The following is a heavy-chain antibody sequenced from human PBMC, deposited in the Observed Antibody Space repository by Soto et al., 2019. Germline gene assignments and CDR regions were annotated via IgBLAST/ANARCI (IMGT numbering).Heavy chain of an antibody. CDR3: ARRFQDCSGGRCYLYIQH. J-gene: IGHJ1*01. D-gene: IGHD2-15*01. Sequence: SETLSLTCTVSGGSISSYYWSWIRQPPGKGLEWIGYIYYSGSTNYNPSLKSRVTISVDTSKNQFSLKLSSVTAADTAVYYCARRFQDCSGGRCYLYIQHSGQGTHVTVAS. CDR1: GGSISSYY. CDR2: IYYSGST. V-gene: IGHV4-59*01.